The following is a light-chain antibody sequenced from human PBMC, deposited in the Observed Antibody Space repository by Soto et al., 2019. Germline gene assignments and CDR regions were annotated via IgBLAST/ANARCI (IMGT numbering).Light chain of an antibody. V-gene: IGLV2-14*01. CDR1: SSDVGGYNY. CDR2: EVS. CDR3: SSYTSSSTGDV. J-gene: IGLJ1*01. Sequence: QSALTQPASVSGSPGQSITISCTGTSSDVGGYNYVSWYQQHPGKAPKLMIYEVSNRPSGVSNRFSGSKSGNTASLTISGLQADDEADYYCSSYTSSSTGDVFGTGTKLTVL.